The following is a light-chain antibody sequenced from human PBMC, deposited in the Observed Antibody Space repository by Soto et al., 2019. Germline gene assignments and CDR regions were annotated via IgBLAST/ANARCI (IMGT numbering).Light chain of an antibody. Sequence: QSVLTQPASVSGSPGQSITISCSGTSSDIGNYNYVSWYQQHPGKAPKLMIYDVSNRPSGVSNRFSGSKSGNTASLTISGLQPQDEADYHCSSYTSISTWVFGGGTKLTVL. CDR2: DVS. CDR3: SSYTSISTWV. J-gene: IGLJ2*01. CDR1: SSDIGNYNY. V-gene: IGLV2-14*03.